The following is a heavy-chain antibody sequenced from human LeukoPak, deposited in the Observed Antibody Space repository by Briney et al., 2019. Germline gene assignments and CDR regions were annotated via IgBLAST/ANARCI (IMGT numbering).Heavy chain of an antibody. Sequence: ASVKVSCKASGYTFTRYYMHWMGQPPGQGLEWMGIINPSGGSARYAQKFQGRVTMTRDTSTSTVYMEVRSLRSEDTAVYYCARLADYDSSGYLSYWGQGTLVTVSS. CDR2: INPSGGSA. CDR3: ARLADYDSSGYLSY. J-gene: IGHJ4*02. V-gene: IGHV1-46*01. CDR1: GYTFTRYY. D-gene: IGHD3-22*01.